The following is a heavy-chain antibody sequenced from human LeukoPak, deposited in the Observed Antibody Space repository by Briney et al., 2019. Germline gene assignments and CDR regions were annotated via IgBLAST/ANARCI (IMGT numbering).Heavy chain of an antibody. Sequence: PGGSLRLSCAASGFTFSSYEMNWVRQAPGKGLEWVSYISSSGSTIYYADSVKGRFTISRDNSKNTLYLQMNSLRAEDTAVYYCAKSRSYYGSGSPNWFDPWGQGTLVTVSS. CDR3: AKSRSYYGSGSPNWFDP. J-gene: IGHJ5*02. CDR1: GFTFSSYE. CDR2: ISSSGSTI. V-gene: IGHV3-48*03. D-gene: IGHD3-10*01.